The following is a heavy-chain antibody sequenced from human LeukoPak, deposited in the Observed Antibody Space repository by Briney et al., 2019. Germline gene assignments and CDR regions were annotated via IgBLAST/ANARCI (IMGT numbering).Heavy chain of an antibody. CDR1: GFTFSSYA. Sequence: PGGSLRLSCAASGFTFSSYAMSWVRQAPGKGLEWVSALSGSGSNTYYADSMKGRFTISRDNSKNTLYLQMNSLRAEDTAVYYCAKDRRPTTVVTYPSDWGQGTLVTVSS. CDR3: AKDRRPTTVVTYPSD. D-gene: IGHD4-11*01. J-gene: IGHJ4*02. V-gene: IGHV3-23*01. CDR2: LSGSGSNT.